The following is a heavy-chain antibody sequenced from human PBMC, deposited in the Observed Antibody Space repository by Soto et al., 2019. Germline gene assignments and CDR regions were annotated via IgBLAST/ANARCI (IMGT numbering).Heavy chain of an antibody. D-gene: IGHD6-13*01. CDR2: ISRSGGNT. CDR3: AKGDYSSSWYIFGY. J-gene: IGHJ4*02. V-gene: IGHV3-23*01. CDR1: GFTFSNYD. Sequence: PGGSLRLSCEASGFTFSNYDMSWVRQAPGKGLEWVSAISRSGGNTYYADSVKGRFSISRDNSKNTLYMQMNSLRAEDTAVYYCAKGDYSSSWYIFGYWGQGTLVTVSS.